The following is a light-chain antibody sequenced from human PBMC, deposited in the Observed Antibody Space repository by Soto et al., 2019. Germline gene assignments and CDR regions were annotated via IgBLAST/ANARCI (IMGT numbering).Light chain of an antibody. Sequence: EIVMTQSPVTLSVSPGERATLSCRASQSVRSNLAWYQQKPGQAPRLLMYDASTRATGIPDRFSGSGSGTEFTLTISRLQSEDFAVYYCQQYNYWPTWTFGQGTKVDIK. J-gene: IGKJ1*01. V-gene: IGKV3-15*01. CDR1: QSVRSN. CDR2: DAS. CDR3: QQYNYWPTWT.